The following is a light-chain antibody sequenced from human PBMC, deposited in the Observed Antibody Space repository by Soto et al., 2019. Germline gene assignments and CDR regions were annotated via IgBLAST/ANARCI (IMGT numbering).Light chain of an antibody. CDR3: QRYNAFSQT. CDR1: QSINSW. V-gene: IGKV1-5*01. Sequence: GDRVTITCRASQSINSWVAWFQQKPGKAPKVLIYDASTLESGVPSRFSGSGSGTEFTLTIDSLQPDDVATYYCQRYNAFSQTFGQGNKVEI. CDR2: DAS. J-gene: IGKJ1*01.